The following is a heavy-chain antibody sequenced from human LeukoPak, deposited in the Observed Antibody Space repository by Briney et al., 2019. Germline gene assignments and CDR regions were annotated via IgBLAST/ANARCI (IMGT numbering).Heavy chain of an antibody. D-gene: IGHD3-9*01. V-gene: IGHV3-7*01. Sequence: QSGGSLRLSCAASGFTFSSYWMSWVRQAPGKGLEWVANIKQDGSEKYYVDSVKGRFTISRDNAKNSLYLQMNSLRAEDTAVFYCARARLYYHILTGYYSYYFDYWGQGTPVTVSS. CDR1: GFTFSSYW. CDR3: ARARLYYHILTGYYSYYFDY. J-gene: IGHJ4*02. CDR2: IKQDGSEK.